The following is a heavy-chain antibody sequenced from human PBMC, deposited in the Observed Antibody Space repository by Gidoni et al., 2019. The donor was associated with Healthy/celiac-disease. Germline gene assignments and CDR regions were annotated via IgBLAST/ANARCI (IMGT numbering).Heavy chain of an antibody. Sequence: QVQLPQWGAELLKPSETLSLTCAVYGGSFSGYYWRWSRQPPGKGLEWSGEITHSGRTSYNPALKIRVTITIDTAKNQFSLKLRTVTAADTAVYYCARGGRMDIVGVPAAIDFDYWGQGTLVTVSS. CDR1: GGSFSGYY. J-gene: IGHJ4*02. D-gene: IGHD2-2*03. CDR2: ITHSGRT. V-gene: IGHV4-34*01. CDR3: ARGGRMDIVGVPAAIDFDY.